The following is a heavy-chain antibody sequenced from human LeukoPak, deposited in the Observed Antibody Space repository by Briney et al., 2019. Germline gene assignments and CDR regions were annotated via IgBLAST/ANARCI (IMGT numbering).Heavy chain of an antibody. Sequence: GGSLRLSCAASGFTFSSYWMHWVRQAPGKGLVWVSRINSDGSSTSYADSVKGRSTISRDNAKNTLYLQMNSLRAEDTAVYYCEAAGRYTGFDYWGQGTLVTVSS. CDR3: EAAGRYTGFDY. J-gene: IGHJ4*02. CDR1: GFTFSSYW. CDR2: INSDGSST. V-gene: IGHV3-74*01. D-gene: IGHD6-13*01.